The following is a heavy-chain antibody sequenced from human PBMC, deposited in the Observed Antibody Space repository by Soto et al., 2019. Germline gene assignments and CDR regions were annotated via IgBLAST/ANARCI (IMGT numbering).Heavy chain of an antibody. J-gene: IGHJ4*02. CDR1: GFTFSNAW. Sequence: PVGSLRLSCAASGFTFSNAWLNWVRQSPGKGLEWVGRIASKTDGGTTDYAAPVKGRFTISRDDSDNTLYLQMNSLKTEDTAVYFCTSHLALRGGPAGDAYYYDYWGQGTLVTVSS. D-gene: IGHD2-15*01. CDR2: IASKTDGGTT. CDR3: TSHLALRGGPAGDAYYYDY. V-gene: IGHV3-15*07.